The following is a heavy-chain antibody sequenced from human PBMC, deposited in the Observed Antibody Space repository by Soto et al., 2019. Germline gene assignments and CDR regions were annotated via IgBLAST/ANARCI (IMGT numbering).Heavy chain of an antibody. CDR3: AREGQFAY. CDR2: IKQDGSET. J-gene: IGHJ4*02. CDR1: GFIFSSYW. D-gene: IGHD3-10*01. Sequence: GGSLRLSCAASGFIFSSYWMSWVRQAPGKGLEWVANIKQDGSETYYVDSVKGRFTISRDNAKNSLYLQMNTLRAEDTAVYYCAREGQFAYWGQGTLVTVSS. V-gene: IGHV3-7*03.